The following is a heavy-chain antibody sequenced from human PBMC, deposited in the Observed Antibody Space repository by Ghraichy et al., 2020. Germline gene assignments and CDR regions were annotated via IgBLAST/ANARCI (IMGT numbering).Heavy chain of an antibody. V-gene: IGHV4-39*01. Sequence: SETLSLTCTVSGASISTSDYYWGWIRQPPGKGLEWLGSVYYTGSTYYNPSLKSRVTTSIDTSRHQFSLNLNCVTAADAAVYFCVGLFRAGAVIHYWGQGTVVTVPS. CDR2: VYYTGST. D-gene: IGHD3-10*01. J-gene: IGHJ4*02. CDR1: GASISTSDYY. CDR3: VGLFRAGAVIHY.